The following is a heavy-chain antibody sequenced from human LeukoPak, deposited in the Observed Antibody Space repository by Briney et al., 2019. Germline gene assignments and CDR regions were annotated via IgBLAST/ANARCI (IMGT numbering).Heavy chain of an antibody. CDR1: GGTLSSYA. Sequence: WASVKVSCKASGGTLSSYAISWVRQAPGQGLEWMGGIIPIFGTANYAQKFQGRVTITADESTSTAYMELSSLRSEDTAVYYCAISDSGSYSVGYFDYWGQGTLVTVSS. CDR2: IIPIFGTA. D-gene: IGHD1-26*01. V-gene: IGHV1-69*13. CDR3: AISDSGSYSVGYFDY. J-gene: IGHJ4*02.